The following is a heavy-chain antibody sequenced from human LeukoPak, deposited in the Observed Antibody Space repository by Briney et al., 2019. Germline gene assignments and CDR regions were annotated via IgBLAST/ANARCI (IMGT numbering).Heavy chain of an antibody. CDR2: ISSSGSYI. Sequence: NPGGSLRLSCAASAFTFSSYSMNWVRQAPGKGLEWVSSISSSGSYIYYADSVKGRFTISRDNAKNSLYLQMNSLRAEDTAVYYCAKDHFKLVPYGSGSYTDVWGKGTTVTISS. J-gene: IGHJ6*04. CDR1: AFTFSSYS. CDR3: AKDHFKLVPYGSGSYTDV. D-gene: IGHD3-10*01. V-gene: IGHV3-21*04.